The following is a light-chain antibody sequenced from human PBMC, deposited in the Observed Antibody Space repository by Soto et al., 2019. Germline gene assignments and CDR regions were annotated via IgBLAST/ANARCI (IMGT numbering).Light chain of an antibody. CDR2: EVS. Sequence: QSALTQPASVSGSPGQSITISCTGTSSDVGGYNYVSWYQQHPGKAPKLMIYEVSNRPSGVSNRFSDSKSGNTASLTISGLQADDEANYYCSSYTSSSTLVFGGGTKDTVL. J-gene: IGLJ2*01. CDR1: SSDVGGYNY. CDR3: SSYTSSSTLV. V-gene: IGLV2-14*01.